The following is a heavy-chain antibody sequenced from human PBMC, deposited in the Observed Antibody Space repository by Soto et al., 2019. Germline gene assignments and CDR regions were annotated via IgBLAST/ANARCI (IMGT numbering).Heavy chain of an antibody. Sequence: PGGSLRLSCAASGFTFSNYWMHWVRQAPGKGLEWFSRIKTDGTTTGYADSVKGRFTISRDNAKNTVSLQMDSLRAEDTAVYYCAKDRNQYSSGSYFDYWGQGTLVTVSS. CDR3: AKDRNQYSSGSYFDY. D-gene: IGHD6-19*01. CDR1: GFTFSNYW. CDR2: IKTDGTTT. V-gene: IGHV3-74*01. J-gene: IGHJ4*02.